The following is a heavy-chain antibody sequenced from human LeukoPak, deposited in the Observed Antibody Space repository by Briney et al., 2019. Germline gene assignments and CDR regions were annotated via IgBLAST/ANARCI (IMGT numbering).Heavy chain of an antibody. CDR1: GFTFSSYE. D-gene: IGHD3-10*02. J-gene: IGHJ6*04. CDR3: AELGITMIGGV. V-gene: IGHV3-48*03. CDR2: ISSSGSTI. Sequence: HGEPLRLSRGACGFTFSSYEMNWVHQAAGKGLAWVSYISSSGSTIYYAYSVKGRFTISRDNAKNSLYLQMNSLRAEDTAVYYCAELGITMIGGVWGKGTTVTISS.